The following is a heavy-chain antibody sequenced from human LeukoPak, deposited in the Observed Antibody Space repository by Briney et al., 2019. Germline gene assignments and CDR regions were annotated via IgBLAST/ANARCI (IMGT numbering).Heavy chain of an antibody. Sequence: SETLSLTCAVSGGSISSYYWSWIRQPAGKGLEWIGRIYTSGSTNYNPSLKSRVTMSVDTSKNQFSLKLSSVTAADTAVYYCVGTMIVVVSVKPFGYWGQGTLVTVSS. V-gene: IGHV4-4*07. CDR1: GGSISSYY. D-gene: IGHD3-22*01. CDR2: IYTSGST. CDR3: VGTMIVVVSVKPFGY. J-gene: IGHJ4*02.